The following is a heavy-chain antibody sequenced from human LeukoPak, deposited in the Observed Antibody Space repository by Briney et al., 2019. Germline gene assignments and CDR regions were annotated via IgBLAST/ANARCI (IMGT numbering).Heavy chain of an antibody. CDR1: GGSISSGGYS. J-gene: IGHJ3*02. D-gene: IGHD1-1*01. CDR2: IYHSGST. CDR3: ARPSGMGPAFDI. Sequence: PSQTLSLTCAVSGGSISSGGYSWSWIRQPPGKGLEWIGYIYHSGSTNYNPSLKSRVTISLDTSKNQFSLKLSSVTAADTAVYYCARPSGMGPAFDIWGQGTMVTVSS. V-gene: IGHV4-30-2*01.